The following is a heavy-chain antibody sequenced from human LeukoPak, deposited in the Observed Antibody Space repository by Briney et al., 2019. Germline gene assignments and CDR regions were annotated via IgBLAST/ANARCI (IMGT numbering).Heavy chain of an antibody. CDR3: ARLNLPAIKGAFDY. J-gene: IGHJ4*02. D-gene: IGHD2-2*01. V-gene: IGHV3-30*03. Sequence: GRSLRLSCAASGFTFSSYGMHWVRQAPGKGLEWVAVISYDGSNKYYADSVKGRFTISRDNSKNTLYLQMNSLRAEDTAVYYCARLNLPAIKGAFDYWGQGTLVTVSS. CDR2: ISYDGSNK. CDR1: GFTFSSYG.